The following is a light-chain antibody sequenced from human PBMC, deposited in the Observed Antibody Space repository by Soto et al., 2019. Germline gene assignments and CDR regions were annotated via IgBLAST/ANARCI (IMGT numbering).Light chain of an antibody. CDR2: EVS. CDR3: SSYTSSSTYV. J-gene: IGLJ1*01. V-gene: IGLV2-14*01. CDR1: STDVGGYNY. Sequence: SGLTHPASVSGSPGQSITSSCTGSSTDVGGYNYVSWYQHHPGKAPKVMIYEVSNRPSGVSNRFSGSKSGNTASLTISGLQAEDEADYYCSSYTSSSTYVFGTGTKVTV.